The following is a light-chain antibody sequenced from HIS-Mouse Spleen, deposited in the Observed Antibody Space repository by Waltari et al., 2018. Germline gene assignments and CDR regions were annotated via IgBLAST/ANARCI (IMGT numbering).Light chain of an antibody. Sequence: QSALTQPRSVSGSPGQSVTISCTGTSSDVGGYHYVSWYPHHPGKAPKLMIYDVSKRPSGVPDRFSGSKSGNTASLTISGLQAEDEADYYCCSYAGSYTGVFGTGTKVTVL. CDR2: DVS. V-gene: IGLV2-11*01. CDR3: CSYAGSYTGV. CDR1: SSDVGGYHY. J-gene: IGLJ1*01.